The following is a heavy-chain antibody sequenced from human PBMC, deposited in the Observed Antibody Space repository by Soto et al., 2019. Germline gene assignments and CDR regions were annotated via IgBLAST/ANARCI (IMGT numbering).Heavy chain of an antibody. CDR2: ISRNSGSV. CDR3: AKDFSDIWDYRRDFDY. D-gene: IGHD1-7*01. V-gene: IGHV3-9*01. J-gene: IGHJ4*02. Sequence: EVQLVESGGALVQPGRSLRLSCGASGFTFDGFAMHWVRQAPGKGLEWVSGISRNSGSVAYADSVKGRLTISRDNAKNSLYLQMNSLTPEDTALYYCAKDFSDIWDYRRDFDYWGQGTLVTVSS. CDR1: GFTFDGFA.